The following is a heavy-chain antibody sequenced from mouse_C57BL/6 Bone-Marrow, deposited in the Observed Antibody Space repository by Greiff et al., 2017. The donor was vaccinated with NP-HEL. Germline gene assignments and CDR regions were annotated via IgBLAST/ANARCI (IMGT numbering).Heavy chain of an antibody. CDR2: IWGGGSA. CDR1: GFSLTSYG. J-gene: IGHJ4*01. Sequence: VKLVESGPGLVAPSQSLSITCTVSGFSLTSYGVDWVRQPPGKGLEWLGVIWGGGSANYNSALMSRLSISKDNSKSQVFLKMNSLQTDDTAMYYGARHGGNGYYDYAMDYWGQGTSVTVSS. CDR3: ARHGGNGYYDYAMDY. D-gene: IGHD2-3*01. V-gene: IGHV2-9*01.